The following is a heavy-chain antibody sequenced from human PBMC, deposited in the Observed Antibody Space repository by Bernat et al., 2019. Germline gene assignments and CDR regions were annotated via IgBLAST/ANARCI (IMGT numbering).Heavy chain of an antibody. V-gene: IGHV3-23*01. J-gene: IGHJ6*03. CDR3: AKFDGCTGGVCYTGYYYYYMDV. CDR1: GFTFSSYA. Sequence: EVQLLESGGGLVQPGGSLRLSCAASGFTFSSYAMSWVRQAPGKGLEWVSAISGSGGSTYYAASVKGRFTISRDNSKNTLYLKMNSLRAEDTAVYYCAKFDGCTGGVCYTGYYYYYMDVWGKGTTVTVSS. D-gene: IGHD2-8*02. CDR2: ISGSGGST.